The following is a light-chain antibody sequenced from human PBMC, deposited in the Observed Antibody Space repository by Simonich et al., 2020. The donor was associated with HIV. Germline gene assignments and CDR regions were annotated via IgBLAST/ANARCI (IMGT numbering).Light chain of an antibody. Sequence: DIQMTQSPSSLSASVGDRVTITCRASQSISSYLYWYQQKPGKAPKLLIYAASSLQSGVPSRFSGSGSGTDFTLTISSLQPEDFATYYCQQSYSTPYTFGQWTKLEIK. CDR2: AAS. V-gene: IGKV1-39*01. CDR1: QSISSY. CDR3: QQSYSTPYT. J-gene: IGKJ2*01.